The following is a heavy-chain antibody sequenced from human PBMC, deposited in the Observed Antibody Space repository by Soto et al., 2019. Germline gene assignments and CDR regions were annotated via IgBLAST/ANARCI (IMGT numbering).Heavy chain of an antibody. CDR2: IYYSGST. V-gene: IGHV4-39*01. J-gene: IGHJ6*03. CDR3: ARRGNYLFYYYYMDV. CDR1: GGSISSSSYY. D-gene: IGHD4-4*01. Sequence: SETLSLTCTVSGGSISSSSYYWGWIRQPPGKGLEWIGSIYYSGSTYYNPSLKSRVTISVDTSKNQFSLKLSSVTAADTAVYYCARRGNYLFYYYYMDVWGKGTTVTVSS.